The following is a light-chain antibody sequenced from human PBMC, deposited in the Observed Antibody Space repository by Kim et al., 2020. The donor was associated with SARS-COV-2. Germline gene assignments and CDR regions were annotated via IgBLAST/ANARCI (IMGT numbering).Light chain of an antibody. V-gene: IGKV1-39*01. CDR1: QWISNY. CDR2: AAS. J-gene: IGKJ4*01. Sequence: DTQMTQSPSSLSASVGDRVTITCRASQWISNYLSWYQQKSGKAPKLLIYAASSLQSGVPSRFSGSGSGTDFTLTISSLQPEDFATYYCQQYYNSPLTFGEGTKVDIK. CDR3: QQYYNSPLT.